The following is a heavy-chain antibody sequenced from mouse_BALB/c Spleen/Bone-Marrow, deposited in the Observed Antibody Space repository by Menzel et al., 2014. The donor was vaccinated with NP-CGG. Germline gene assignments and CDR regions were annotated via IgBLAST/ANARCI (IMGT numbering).Heavy chain of an antibody. Sequence: ESGGGLVQPGGSLKPSCAASGFDFSRYWMSWVRQAPGKGLEWIGEINPDSSTINYTPSLKDKFIISRGNAKNTLYLQMSKVRSEDTALYYCARLGYYGYFDYWGQGTSLTVSS. J-gene: IGHJ2*02. V-gene: IGHV4-1*02. D-gene: IGHD2-3*01. CDR3: ARLGYYGYFDY. CDR1: GFDFSRYW. CDR2: INPDSSTI.